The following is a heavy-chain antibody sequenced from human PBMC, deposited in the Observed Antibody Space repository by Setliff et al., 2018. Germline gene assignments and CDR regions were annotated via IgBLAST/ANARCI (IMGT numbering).Heavy chain of an antibody. V-gene: IGHV1-46*03. D-gene: IGHD3-22*01. CDR2: INPSGGLT. CDR1: GYTLTKYY. CDR3: ARDRFYYDSSGFALYYYYMDV. Sequence: ASVKVSCKASGYTLTKYYMHWVRQAPGQGLEWMGIINPSGGLTRYAQKFQGRVTMTRDTSTSTVYMEVSSLRSEDTAVYFCARDRFYYDSSGFALYYYYMDVWGKGTTVTVSS. J-gene: IGHJ6*03.